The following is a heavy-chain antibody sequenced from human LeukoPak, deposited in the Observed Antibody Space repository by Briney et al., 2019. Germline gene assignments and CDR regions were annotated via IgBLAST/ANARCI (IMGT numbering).Heavy chain of an antibody. CDR1: GFTFNNYI. D-gene: IGHD6-13*01. CDR3: ARVIAAAGIWGAFDI. Sequence: GGSLRLSCAASGFTFNNYIMNWVRQAPGKGLEWVSYISSSGSTIYYADSVKGRFTISRDNAKNSLYLQMNSLRAEDTAVYYCARVIAAAGIWGAFDIWGQGTMVTVSS. CDR2: ISSSGSTI. V-gene: IGHV3-48*04. J-gene: IGHJ3*02.